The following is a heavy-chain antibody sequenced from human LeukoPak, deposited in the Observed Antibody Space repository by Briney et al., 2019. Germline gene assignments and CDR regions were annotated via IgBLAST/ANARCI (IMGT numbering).Heavy chain of an antibody. CDR3: ARQKNNVYGVDH. Sequence: GRSLRLSCAASGFTFNDYAMHWVRHSPGKGLGGVSTISWNRADIAHADSVKGRFTISRDNAKNSLYLQMNSLRPEDTALYFCARQKNNVYGVDHWGQGTLVTVSS. CDR2: ISWNRADI. D-gene: IGHD5/OR15-5a*01. CDR1: GFTFNDYA. V-gene: IGHV3-9*01. J-gene: IGHJ4*02.